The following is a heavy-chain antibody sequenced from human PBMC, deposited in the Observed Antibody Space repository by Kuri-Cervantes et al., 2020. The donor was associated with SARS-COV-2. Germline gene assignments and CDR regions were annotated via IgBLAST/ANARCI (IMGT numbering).Heavy chain of an antibody. D-gene: IGHD2-2*01. CDR1: GFTFSSYS. J-gene: IGHJ6*02. CDR3: ARDVNIVVVPAYYYGMDV. CDR2: IRSSSSYI. Sequence: GGSLRLSCAASGFTFSSYSMNWVRQAPGKGLEWVSSIRSSSSYIYYADSVKGRFTISRDNAKNSLYLQMNSLRAEDTAVYYCARDVNIVVVPAYYYGMDVWGQGTTVTVSS. V-gene: IGHV3-21*01.